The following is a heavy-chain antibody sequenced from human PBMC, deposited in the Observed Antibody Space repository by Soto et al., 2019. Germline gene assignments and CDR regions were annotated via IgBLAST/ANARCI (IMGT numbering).Heavy chain of an antibody. CDR1: GYTFTSYG. D-gene: IGHD3-3*01. Sequence: ASVKVSCKASGYTFTSYGISWVRQAPGQGLEWMGWISAYNGNTNYAQKLQGRVTMTTDTSTSTAYMELRSLRSDDTAVYYCARLRHYDFWSGYYRGAIDIWGQGTMVTVSS. CDR2: ISAYNGNT. J-gene: IGHJ3*02. CDR3: ARLRHYDFWSGYYRGAIDI. V-gene: IGHV1-18*01.